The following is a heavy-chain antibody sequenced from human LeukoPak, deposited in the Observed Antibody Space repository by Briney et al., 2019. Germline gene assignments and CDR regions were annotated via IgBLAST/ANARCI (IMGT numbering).Heavy chain of an antibody. V-gene: IGHV3-7*01. Sequence: GGSLRLSCAASGFTFSSYWMSWVRQAPGRGLEWVANIKRDGSEKYYVDSVKGRFTISRDNTKNSVYLQMNSLRAEDAAVYYCARDEGSGGDYWGQGTLVTVSS. CDR1: GFTFSSYW. J-gene: IGHJ4*02. CDR2: IKRDGSEK. CDR3: ARDEGSGGDY. D-gene: IGHD1-26*01.